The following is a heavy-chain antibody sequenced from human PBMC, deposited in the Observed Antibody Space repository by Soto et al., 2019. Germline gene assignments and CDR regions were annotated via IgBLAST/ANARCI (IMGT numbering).Heavy chain of an antibody. CDR2: ITGSSSTM. Sequence: EVQLVESGGGLVQPGGSLRLSCAASGFTFSNYAMNWVRQAPGKGLEWVSYITGSSSTMYYADSVKGRFTISRDNAKNSLCLQMNSPGVEDTAVYYCTRGGGGLISYGLDVWGQGTTVTVSS. J-gene: IGHJ6*02. V-gene: IGHV3-48*01. CDR3: TRGGGGLISYGLDV. D-gene: IGHD3-16*01. CDR1: GFTFSNYA.